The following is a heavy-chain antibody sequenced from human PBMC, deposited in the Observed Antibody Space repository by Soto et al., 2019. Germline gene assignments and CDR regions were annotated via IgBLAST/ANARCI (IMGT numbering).Heavy chain of an antibody. CDR3: ARRGSGHTFDY. V-gene: IGHV4-39*02. CDR2: LYSGST. Sequence: LQLQESGPGLVKPSETLSLTCAVTGASITRGGFHWGWIRQSPGQGLEWIGSLYSGSTYYNPSLKSRVTLSADTSKNDFSLRLTPVTAADTDVYYCARRGSGHTFDYWGQGTLVTVSS. CDR1: GASITRGGFH. J-gene: IGHJ4*02. D-gene: IGHD3-10*01.